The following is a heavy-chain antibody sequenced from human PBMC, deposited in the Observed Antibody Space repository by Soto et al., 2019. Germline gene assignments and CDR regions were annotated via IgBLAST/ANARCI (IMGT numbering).Heavy chain of an antibody. V-gene: IGHV1-8*01. J-gene: IGHJ6*02. CDR2: MNPNSGNT. CDR1: GYTFTSYD. D-gene: IGHD6-6*01. Sequence: ASVKVSCKASGYTFTSYDINWVRQATGQGLEWMGWMNPNSGNTGYAQKFQGRVTMTRNTSISTAYMELSSLRSEDTAVYYCARGALTYSSSSRGYSYGMDVWGQGTKVTV. CDR3: ARGALTYSSSSRGYSYGMDV.